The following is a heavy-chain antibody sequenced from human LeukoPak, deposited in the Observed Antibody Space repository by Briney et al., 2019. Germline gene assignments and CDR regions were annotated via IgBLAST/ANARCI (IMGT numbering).Heavy chain of an antibody. CDR3: AKAHHDSSGFDPFDI. V-gene: IGHV3-73*01. CDR2: IRSKANSYAT. Sequence: GGSLRLSCAASGFAFSGSALHWVRQASGKGLEWVGRIRSKANSYATAYAASVKGRLTISRDDSKNMAYLQMNSLKIEDTAVYYCAKAHHDSSGFDPFDIWGQGTMVTVSS. CDR1: GFAFSGSA. J-gene: IGHJ3*02. D-gene: IGHD3-22*01.